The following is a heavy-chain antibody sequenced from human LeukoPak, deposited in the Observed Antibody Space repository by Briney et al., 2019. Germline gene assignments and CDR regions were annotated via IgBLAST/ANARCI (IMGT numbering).Heavy chain of an antibody. V-gene: IGHV1-2*02. D-gene: IGHD1-1*01. CDR2: INPNSGGT. CDR3: ARDLQL. CDR1: GYTFTDYY. Sequence: ASVKVSCKTSGYTFTDYYIHWVRQAPGQGLEWMGWINPNSGGTNYAQKFQGRVTMTRDTSISTACMELNRLRSDDTAVYYCARDLQLWGEGTLVAVSS. J-gene: IGHJ4*02.